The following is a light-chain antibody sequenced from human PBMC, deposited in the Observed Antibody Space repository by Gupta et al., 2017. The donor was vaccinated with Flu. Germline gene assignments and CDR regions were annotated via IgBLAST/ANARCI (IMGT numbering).Light chain of an antibody. J-gene: IGKJ4*01. CDR3: QQSDSTPLT. Sequence: DIEMAQSPSSLSASVGDRVSITCRASQSISSYLNWYQQKREKDPNLLVYSASTVMRGVPSRFSGSGSVTYITLTISLRHADDFTSYCSQQSDSTPLTFGGGTKVEI. V-gene: IGKV1-39*01. CDR2: SAS. CDR1: QSISSY.